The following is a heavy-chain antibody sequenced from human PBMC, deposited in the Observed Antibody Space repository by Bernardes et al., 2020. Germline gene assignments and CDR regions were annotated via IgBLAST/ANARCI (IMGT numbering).Heavy chain of an antibody. Sequence: GGSLRLSCAASGFTVSSNYMSWVRQAPGKGLEWVSVIYSGGSTYYADSVKGRFTISRDNSKNTLYLQMNSLRAEDTAVYYCARDREFYGSGKPGDYYYGMDVWGQGPRSPSP. D-gene: IGHD3-10*01. V-gene: IGHV3-53*01. CDR3: ARDREFYGSGKPGDYYYGMDV. CDR2: IYSGGST. J-gene: IGHJ6*02. CDR1: GFTVSSNY.